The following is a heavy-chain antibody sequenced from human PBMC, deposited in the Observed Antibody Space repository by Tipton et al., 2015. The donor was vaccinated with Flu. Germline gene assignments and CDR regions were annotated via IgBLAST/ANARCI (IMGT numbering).Heavy chain of an antibody. V-gene: IGHV4-59*01. D-gene: IGHD3-3*01. J-gene: IGHJ6*02. CDR1: GGSISSYY. CDR2: IYYSGST. Sequence: TLSLTCTVSGGSISSYYWSWIRQPPGKGLEWIGYIYYSGSTNYNPSLKSRVTISVDTSKNQFSLKLSSVTAADTAVYYCARGRFEGYDFWSGYLYYYYYGMDVWGQGTTVTVSS. CDR3: ARGRFEGYDFWSGYLYYYYYGMDV.